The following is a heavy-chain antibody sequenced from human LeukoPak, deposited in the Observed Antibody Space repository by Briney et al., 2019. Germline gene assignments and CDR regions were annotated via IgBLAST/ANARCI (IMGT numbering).Heavy chain of an antibody. CDR2: INHSGST. V-gene: IGHV4-34*01. CDR1: GGSFSGYY. J-gene: IGHJ6*02. Sequence: SETLSLTCAVYGGSFSGYYWSWIRQPPGKGLEWIGEINHSGSTNYNPSLKSRVTISVDTFKNQFSLKLSSVTAADTAVYYCARGVMVRGVIGLYYYYGMDVWGQGTTVTVSS. CDR3: ARGVMVRGVIGLYYYYGMDV. D-gene: IGHD3-10*01.